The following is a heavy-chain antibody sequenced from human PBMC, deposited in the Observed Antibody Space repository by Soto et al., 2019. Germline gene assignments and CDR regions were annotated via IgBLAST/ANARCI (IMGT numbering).Heavy chain of an antibody. J-gene: IGHJ4*02. Sequence: EVQLVESGGGLVQPGGSLRLSCAASGFTVSSNYMSWVRQAPGKGLEWVSVIYSGGSTYYADSVKGRFTISRDNSKNTVYLQMNRLRAEDTAVYYCARDPGRSYGPDWGQGTLVTVSS. V-gene: IGHV3-66*01. CDR2: IYSGGST. CDR1: GFTVSSNY. D-gene: IGHD1-26*01. CDR3: ARDPGRSYGPD.